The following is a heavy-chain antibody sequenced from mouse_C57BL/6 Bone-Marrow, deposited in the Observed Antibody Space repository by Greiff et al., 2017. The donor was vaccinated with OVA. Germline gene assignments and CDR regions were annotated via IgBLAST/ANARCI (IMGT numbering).Heavy chain of an antibody. J-gene: IGHJ2*01. Sequence: EVQLQQSGPELVKPGASVKIPCKASGYTFTDYNMDWVKQSHGKSLEWIGDINPNNGGTIYNQKFKGKATLTVDKSSSTAYMELRSLTSEDTAVYYCARSPYDGYYGYFDYWGQGTTLTVSS. CDR2: INPNNGGT. D-gene: IGHD2-3*01. CDR3: ARSPYDGYYGYFDY. V-gene: IGHV1-18*01. CDR1: GYTFTDYN.